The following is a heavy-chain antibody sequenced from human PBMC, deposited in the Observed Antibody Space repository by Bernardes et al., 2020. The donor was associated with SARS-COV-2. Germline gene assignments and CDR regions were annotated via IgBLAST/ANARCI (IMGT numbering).Heavy chain of an antibody. D-gene: IGHD3-22*01. CDR2: VRNKGSNYCT. V-gene: IGHV3-72*01. Sequence: GGSLRLSCVASGFTFSDHYVAWVRQAPGKGLEWLCRVRNKGSNYCTKYAVSVEGRFIISRDDSRKSLYLQMNSLRSEDTAVYYCAREVPKYRDSSGYAHYYYAMDVWGQGTTVTVSS. CDR3: AREVPKYRDSSGYAHYYYAMDV. CDR1: GFTFSDHY. J-gene: IGHJ6*02.